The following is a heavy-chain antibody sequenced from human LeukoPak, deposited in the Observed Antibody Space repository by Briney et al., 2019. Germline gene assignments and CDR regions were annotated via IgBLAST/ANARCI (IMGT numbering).Heavy chain of an antibody. D-gene: IGHD2-2*01. J-gene: IGHJ4*02. CDR3: ARDGLETTVVPAYYFDY. CDR2: IPYDGTNE. CDR1: GFTFSTYG. Sequence: GGSLRLSCAASGFTFSTYGMYWVRQAPGKGLEWVAVIPYDGTNEYYADSVKGLFTISRDNSKNTLSLQMNSMRAEDTAVYYCARDGLETTVVPAYYFDYWGQGTLVTVSS. V-gene: IGHV3-30*03.